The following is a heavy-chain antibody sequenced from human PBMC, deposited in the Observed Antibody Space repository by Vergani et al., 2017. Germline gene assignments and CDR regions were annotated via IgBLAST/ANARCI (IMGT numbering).Heavy chain of an antibody. CDR1: GFTFNQYG. CDR3: ARGLRLLYNRFDP. Sequence: VRLLESGGGLVQPGGSLRLSCAASGFTFNQYGMHWVRQAPGKGLEWVAVTWYDGNNKQYADSVKGRFTISRDNSKSTMYLQMNSLRDEDTGVYYCARGLRLLYNRFDPWGQGTLVTVSS. CDR2: TWYDGNNK. D-gene: IGHD1-14*01. J-gene: IGHJ5*02. V-gene: IGHV3-33*01.